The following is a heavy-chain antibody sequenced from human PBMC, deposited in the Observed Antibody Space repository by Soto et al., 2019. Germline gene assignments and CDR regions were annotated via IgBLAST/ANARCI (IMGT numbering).Heavy chain of an antibody. V-gene: IGHV1-18*01. CDR2: ISAYNGNT. Sequence: ASVKVSGKASGYTFTSYGISWVRQAPGQGLEWMGWISAYNGNTNYAQKLQGRVTMTTDTSTSTAYMELRSLRSDDTAVYYCAREPPVLWFGEFNWFDPWGQGTLVTVSS. J-gene: IGHJ5*02. CDR3: AREPPVLWFGEFNWFDP. D-gene: IGHD3-10*01. CDR1: GYTFTSYG.